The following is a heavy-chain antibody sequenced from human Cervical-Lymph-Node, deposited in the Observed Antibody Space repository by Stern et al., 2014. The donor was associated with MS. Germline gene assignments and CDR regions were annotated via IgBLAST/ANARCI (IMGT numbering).Heavy chain of an antibody. CDR2: INPSGGAT. CDR3: ARDRPAYRYFDN. J-gene: IGHJ4*02. D-gene: IGHD1-14*01. Sequence: VQLVESGPEVKKPGASVKVSCKASGYMFTTYYMHWVRQAPGQGLEWMGMINPSGGATNYAQKFPGRVTITRDTSTSTGYMEVSSLRSEDTALYYCARDRPAYRYFDNWGQGTLVTVSS. V-gene: IGHV1-46*01. CDR1: GYMFTTYY.